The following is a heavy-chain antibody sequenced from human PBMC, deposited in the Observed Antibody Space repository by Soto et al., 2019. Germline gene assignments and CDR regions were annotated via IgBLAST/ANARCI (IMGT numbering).Heavy chain of an antibody. J-gene: IGHJ4*02. V-gene: IGHV3-30*18. CDR3: AKADVVVVPAAMPFDF. Sequence: QGQLVESGGGVVQPGRSLRLSCAASGFTFSSYAMHWVRQAPGKGLEWVAVISYDGSDKYYGDSVKGRFTISRDTSKNTLFLQMNSLRVEDTAVYYWAKADVVVVPAAMPFDFWGQGTLVTVSS. CDR1: GFTFSSYA. CDR2: ISYDGSDK. D-gene: IGHD2-2*01.